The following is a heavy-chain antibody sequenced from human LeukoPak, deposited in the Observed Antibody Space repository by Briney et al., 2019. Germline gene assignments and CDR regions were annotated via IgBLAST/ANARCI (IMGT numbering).Heavy chain of an antibody. Sequence: GASVKVSCKASGYTFTSYGISWVRQAPGQGLEWMGWISAYNGNTNYAQKLQGRVTMTTDTSTSTACMELRSLRSDDTAVYYCARENIAAAGLSDYWGQGTLVTVSS. CDR3: ARENIAAAGLSDY. J-gene: IGHJ4*02. CDR2: ISAYNGNT. D-gene: IGHD6-13*01. V-gene: IGHV1-18*01. CDR1: GYTFTSYG.